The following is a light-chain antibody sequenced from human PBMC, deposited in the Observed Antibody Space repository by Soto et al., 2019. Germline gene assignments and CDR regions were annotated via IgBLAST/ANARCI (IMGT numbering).Light chain of an antibody. CDR3: QQYHNWPPWT. Sequence: EVLMTQSPGTLSLSPGERAILSCRASQSVSSSYLAWYRQKPGQAPRLLIYGASSRATGIPDRFSGSGSGTDFTPTITSLQSEDVAVYYCQQYHNWPPWTFGPGTKVDI. J-gene: IGKJ1*01. CDR1: QSVSSSY. V-gene: IGKV3-20*01. CDR2: GAS.